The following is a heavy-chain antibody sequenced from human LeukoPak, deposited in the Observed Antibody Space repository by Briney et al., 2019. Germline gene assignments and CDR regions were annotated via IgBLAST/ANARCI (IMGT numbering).Heavy chain of an antibody. V-gene: IGHV3-53*01. J-gene: IGHJ6*02. CDR1: GFTVSSNY. D-gene: IGHD6-13*01. CDR2: IYSGGST. Sequence: AGGSLRLSSAASGFTVSSNYMSWVRQAPGKGLEWVSVIYSGGSTYYADSVKGRFTISRDNSKNTLYLQMNSLRAEDTAVYYCARMASSWYSDYYYGMDVWGQGTTVTVSS. CDR3: ARMASSWYSDYYYGMDV.